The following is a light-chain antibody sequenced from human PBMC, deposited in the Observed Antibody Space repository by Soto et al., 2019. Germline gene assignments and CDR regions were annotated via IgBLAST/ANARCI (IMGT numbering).Light chain of an antibody. Sequence: QSALTQPASVSGSPGQSISISCTGTSSDAGGYNFVSWYQRHPGKAPRLMIFDVDNRPSGVSTRFSGSKSGNTASLTISGLQAEDEADYYCCSYSGSSTIVVFGGGPKLTVL. CDR2: DVD. J-gene: IGLJ2*01. CDR3: CSYSGSSTIVV. CDR1: SSDAGGYNF. V-gene: IGLV2-14*03.